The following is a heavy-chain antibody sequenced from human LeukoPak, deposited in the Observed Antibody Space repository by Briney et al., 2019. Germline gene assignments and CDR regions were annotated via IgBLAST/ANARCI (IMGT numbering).Heavy chain of an antibody. J-gene: IGHJ4*02. D-gene: IGHD1-7*01. Sequence: PGRSLRLSCAASGFTFSSYGMHWVRQAPGKGLEWVAVIWYDGSNKYYADSVKGRFTISRDNPKNTLYLQMNSLRAEDTAVYYCARGRITGTDFDYWGQGTLVTVSS. V-gene: IGHV3-33*01. CDR1: GFTFSSYG. CDR2: IWYDGSNK. CDR3: ARGRITGTDFDY.